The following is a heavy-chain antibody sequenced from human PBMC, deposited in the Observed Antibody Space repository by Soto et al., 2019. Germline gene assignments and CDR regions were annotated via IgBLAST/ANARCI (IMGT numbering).Heavy chain of an antibody. V-gene: IGHV4-34*01. D-gene: IGHD3-3*01. CDR3: ATVNGFWSGYYGY. Sequence: ASETLSLTCAVYCGSFSGYYWSWIRQPPGKGLEWIGEINHSGSTNYNPSLKSRVTISVDTSKNQFSLKLSSVTAADTAVYYCATVNGFWSGYYGYWGQGTLVTVSS. CDR1: CGSFSGYY. J-gene: IGHJ4*02. CDR2: INHSGST.